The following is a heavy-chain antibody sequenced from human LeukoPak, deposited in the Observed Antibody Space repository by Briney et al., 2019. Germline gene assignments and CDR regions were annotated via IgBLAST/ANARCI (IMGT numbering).Heavy chain of an antibody. J-gene: IGHJ5*02. Sequence: GGSLRLSCAASGFTFSDYYMSWIRQAPGKGLEWVSYISSSGSTIYYADSEKGLFTISRDNAKNSLYLQMNSLRAEDTAVYYCARVAVPAAINGWFDAWGQGTLVTVSS. D-gene: IGHD2-2*02. CDR3: ARVAVPAAINGWFDA. CDR2: ISSSGSTI. V-gene: IGHV3-11*01. CDR1: GFTFSDYY.